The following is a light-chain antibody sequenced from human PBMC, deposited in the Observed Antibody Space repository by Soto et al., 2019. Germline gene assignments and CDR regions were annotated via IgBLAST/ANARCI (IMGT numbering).Light chain of an antibody. Sequence: QSVLTQPASVSGSPGQSITISCTGTSSDVGSYNLVSWYQQHPGKAPKLMIYEGSKRPSGVSNRFSGSKSDNTASLTISGLQAEDEADYYCCSYAGSSTHVVFGGGTKVTVL. CDR1: SSDVGSYNL. J-gene: IGLJ2*01. V-gene: IGLV2-23*01. CDR3: CSYAGSSTHVV. CDR2: EGS.